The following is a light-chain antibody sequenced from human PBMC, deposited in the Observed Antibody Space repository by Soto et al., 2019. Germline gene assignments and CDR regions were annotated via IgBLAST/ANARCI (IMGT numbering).Light chain of an antibody. CDR3: QQYNNWPPYT. CDR1: QNINSN. V-gene: IGKV3-15*01. Sequence: EIVMTQSPATLSVSPGERATLSCRASQNINSNLAWYQQKPGQAARLLIYGASTRATDIPARFSGSGSGTEFTLTISCLQSVDFALYYCQQYNNWPPYTFGQGTKLEIK. CDR2: GAS. J-gene: IGKJ2*01.